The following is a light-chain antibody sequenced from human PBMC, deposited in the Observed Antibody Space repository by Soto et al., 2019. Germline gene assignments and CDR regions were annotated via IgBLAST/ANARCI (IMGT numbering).Light chain of an antibody. J-gene: IGKJ3*01. CDR3: QQLNSYPLT. CDR1: QGISSY. CDR2: AAS. Sequence: DIQLTQSPSFLSASVGDRVTITCRASQGISSYLAWYQQKPGKAPKLLIYAASTLQSGVPSRFSGSGSGTEFTLTISSLQPEDFATYYCQQLNSYPLTFGPGTQVYIK. V-gene: IGKV1-9*01.